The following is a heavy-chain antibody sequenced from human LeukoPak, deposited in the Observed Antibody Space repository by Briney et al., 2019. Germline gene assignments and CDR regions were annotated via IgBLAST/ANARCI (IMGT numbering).Heavy chain of an antibody. D-gene: IGHD3-9*01. CDR1: GGSISTNVYY. CDR2: IYYSGNT. J-gene: IGHJ3*02. CDR3: AREAGPYYDILTGWSYAFDI. Sequence: SETLSLTCTVSGGSISTNVYYWGWIRQPPGKGLEWIGSIYYSGNTYYNPSLKSRVTISVDTSKNQFSLQLNSVTAADTAVYYCAREAGPYYDILTGWSYAFDIWGQGTMVTVSS. V-gene: IGHV4-39*02.